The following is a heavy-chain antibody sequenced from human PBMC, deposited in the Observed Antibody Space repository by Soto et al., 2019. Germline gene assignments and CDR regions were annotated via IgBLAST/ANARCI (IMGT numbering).Heavy chain of an antibody. J-gene: IGHJ6*02. Sequence: GSLRLSCEVSGFTFSMYSMSWVRQSPGKGLEWVAKIPQDGVDGHYADSVKGRFIISRDNGKNSLHLQLNNLRAEDTAVYYCARDHLILPAHDFFYGSDVWGRGATVTVSS. D-gene: IGHD2-21*02. CDR3: ARDHLILPAHDFFYGSDV. CDR2: IPQDGVDG. V-gene: IGHV3-7*03. CDR1: GFTFSMYS.